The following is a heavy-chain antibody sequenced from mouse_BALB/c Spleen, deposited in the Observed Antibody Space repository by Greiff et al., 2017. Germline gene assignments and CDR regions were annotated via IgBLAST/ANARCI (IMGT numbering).Heavy chain of an antibody. Sequence: EVHLVESGGGLVQPGGSLRLSCATSGFTFTDYYMSWVRQPPGKALEWLGFIRNKANGYTTEYSASVKGRFTISRDNSQSILYLQMNTLRAEDSATYYCARDSGSSHFDYWGQGTTLTVSS. D-gene: IGHD1-1*01. CDR3: ARDSGSSHFDY. CDR2: IRNKANGYTT. J-gene: IGHJ2*01. CDR1: GFTFTDYY. V-gene: IGHV7-3*02.